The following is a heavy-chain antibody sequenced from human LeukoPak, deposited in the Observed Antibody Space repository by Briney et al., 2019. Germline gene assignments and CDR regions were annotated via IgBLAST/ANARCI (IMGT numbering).Heavy chain of an antibody. CDR3: AKYYYGSGSQRYFDY. J-gene: IGHJ4*02. D-gene: IGHD3-10*01. CDR2: ISGSGGST. Sequence: PGGSLRLSCAASGFTFSSYAMSWVRQAPGKGLEWVSAISGSGGSTYYADSVKGRFTISRDNSKNTLYLQMNSLRAEDTAVYYCAKYYYGSGSQRYFDYWGQGTLVTVSS. V-gene: IGHV3-23*01. CDR1: GFTFSSYA.